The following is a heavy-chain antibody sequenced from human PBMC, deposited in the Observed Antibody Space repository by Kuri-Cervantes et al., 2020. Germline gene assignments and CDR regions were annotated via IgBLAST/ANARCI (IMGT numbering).Heavy chain of an antibody. J-gene: IGHJ3*02. CDR1: GGSISSSSYY. V-gene: IGHV4-39*07. Sequence: ESLKISCTVSGGSISSSSYYWGWIRQPPGKGLEWIGSIYYSGSTYYNPSLKSRVTISVDTSKNQFSLKLSSVTAADTAVYYCARGPETGTGAFDIWGQGTMVTVSS. CDR2: IYYSGST. D-gene: IGHD1-1*01. CDR3: ARGPETGTGAFDI.